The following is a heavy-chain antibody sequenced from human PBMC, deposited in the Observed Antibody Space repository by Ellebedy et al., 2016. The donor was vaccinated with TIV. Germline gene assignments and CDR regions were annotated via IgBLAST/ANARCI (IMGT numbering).Heavy chain of an antibody. CDR3: ARVKVGTQMPFYYGLDV. Sequence: GESLKISCAASGFTLSYYGLHWVRQAPGKGLEWLATISFDGTQKNYADSVKGRFTISRDNSNNTLFLQMNSLRGDDSAVYFCARVKVGTQMPFYYGLDVWGQGTTVTVSS. CDR1: GFTLSYYG. J-gene: IGHJ6*01. D-gene: IGHD1-26*01. CDR2: ISFDGTQK. V-gene: IGHV3-30*03.